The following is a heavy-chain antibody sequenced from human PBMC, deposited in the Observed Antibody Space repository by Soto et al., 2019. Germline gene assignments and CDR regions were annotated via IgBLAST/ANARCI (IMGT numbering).Heavy chain of an antibody. CDR2: INAGNGNT. D-gene: IGHD2-2*01. V-gene: IGHV1-3*01. J-gene: IGHJ6*02. Sequence: GXSVKVSCEASGYTFTRYALHWVRQAPVQRVEWMGWINAGNGNTKYSQKFQGRVTITRDTSASTAYMELSSLRSEDTAVYYCARRQIVVVPAAIDNYYYYYGMDVWGQGTTVA. CDR3: ARRQIVVVPAAIDNYYYYYGMDV. CDR1: GYTFTRYA.